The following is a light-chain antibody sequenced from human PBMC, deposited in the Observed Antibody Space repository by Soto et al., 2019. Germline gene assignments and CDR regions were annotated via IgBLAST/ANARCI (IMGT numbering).Light chain of an antibody. Sequence: EIVMTQSPATLSVSPGERATLSCRASQIVISNLARYQQKPGQAPRLLIYGASTRATGIPARFSGSGSGTEFTLTISSLQSEDFAVYYCQQYNNWPPWTFGQGTKVEIK. J-gene: IGKJ1*01. V-gene: IGKV3-15*01. CDR3: QQYNNWPPWT. CDR2: GAS. CDR1: QIVISN.